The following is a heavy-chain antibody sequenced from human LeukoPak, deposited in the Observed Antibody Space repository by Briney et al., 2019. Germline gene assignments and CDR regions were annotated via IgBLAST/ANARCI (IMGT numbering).Heavy chain of an antibody. V-gene: IGHV4-34*01. J-gene: IGHJ4*02. CDR1: GGSFSGYY. Sequence: SETLSLTCAVSGGSFSGYYWSWVRQPPGKGLEWMGEINHSESTHSNSSLKSRVTISVDTSKNQFSLKLTSVTAADTAVYYCARGRTMVRVPGRFDYWGQGTMVTVSS. CDR3: ARGRTMVRVPGRFDY. D-gene: IGHD3-10*01. CDR2: INHSEST.